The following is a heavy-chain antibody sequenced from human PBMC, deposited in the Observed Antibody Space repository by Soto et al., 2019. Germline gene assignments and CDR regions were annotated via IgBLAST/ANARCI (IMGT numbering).Heavy chain of an antibody. J-gene: IGHJ4*02. V-gene: IGHV4-4*07. CDR2: IYTSGST. CDR1: GGSISSYY. D-gene: IGHD3-10*01. CDR3: ASSLGSGSYYNPPGY. Sequence: PSETLSLTCTVSGGSISSYYWSWIRQPAGKGLEWIGRIYTSGSTNYNPSLKSRVTMSVDTSKNQFSLKLSSVTAADTAVCYCASSLGSGSYYNPPGYWGQGTLVTVSS.